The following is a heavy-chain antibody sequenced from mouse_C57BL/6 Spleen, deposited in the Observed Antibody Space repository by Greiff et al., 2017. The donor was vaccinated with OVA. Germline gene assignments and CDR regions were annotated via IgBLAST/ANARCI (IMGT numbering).Heavy chain of an antibody. CDR2: IYPRSGNT. Sequence: VQLQQSGAELARPGASVKLSCKASGYTFTSYGISWVKQRTGQGLEWIGEIYPRSGNTYYNEKFKGKATLTADKSSSTAYMELRSLTSEDSAVYFCARSDYYGSSTYWYVDVWGTGTTVTVSS. D-gene: IGHD1-1*01. V-gene: IGHV1-81*01. J-gene: IGHJ1*03. CDR3: ARSDYYGSSTYWYVDV. CDR1: GYTFTSYG.